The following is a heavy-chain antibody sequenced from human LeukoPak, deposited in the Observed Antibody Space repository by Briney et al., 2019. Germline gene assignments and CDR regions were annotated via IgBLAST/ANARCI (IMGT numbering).Heavy chain of an antibody. J-gene: IGHJ5*02. CDR1: GFTFSNYE. CDR3: ARVLSVGS. D-gene: IGHD2-8*01. CDR2: ISSSGTTM. Sequence: GGSLRLSCAASGFTFSNYEMNWVRQAPGKGLEWVSYISSSGTTMYYADSVKGRFPISRDNAKNSLYLQMNSLRAEDTAVYYCARVLSVGSWGQGTLVTVSS. V-gene: IGHV3-48*03.